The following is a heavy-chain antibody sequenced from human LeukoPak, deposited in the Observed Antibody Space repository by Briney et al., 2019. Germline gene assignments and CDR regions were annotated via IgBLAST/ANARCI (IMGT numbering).Heavy chain of an antibody. CDR1: GFRFEDYA. CDR2: LSWSSSSI. V-gene: IGHV3-9*01. J-gene: IGHJ4*02. CDR3: AKAYRQDILIGYGDYFDY. Sequence: GGSLRLSCVASGFRFEDYAMHWVRQAPGKGLEWVSGLSWSSSSIVYADSVKGRFTISRDNAKNSLYLQMNSLRTEDTALYYCAKAYRQDILIGYGDYFDYWGQGNLVTVSS. D-gene: IGHD3-9*01.